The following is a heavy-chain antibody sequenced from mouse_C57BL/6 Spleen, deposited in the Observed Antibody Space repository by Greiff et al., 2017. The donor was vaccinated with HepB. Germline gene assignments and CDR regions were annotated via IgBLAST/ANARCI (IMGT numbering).Heavy chain of an antibody. D-gene: IGHD1-1*01. CDR2: IHPNSGST. Sequence: VQLQQPGAELVKPGASVKLSCKASGYTFTSYWMHWVKQRPGQGLEWIGMIHPNSGSTNYNEKFKSKATLTVDKSSSTAYMQLSSLTSEDSAVYYCARGHYGSSWGFAYWGQGTLVTVSA. J-gene: IGHJ3*01. V-gene: IGHV1-64*01. CDR1: GYTFTSYW. CDR3: ARGHYGSSWGFAY.